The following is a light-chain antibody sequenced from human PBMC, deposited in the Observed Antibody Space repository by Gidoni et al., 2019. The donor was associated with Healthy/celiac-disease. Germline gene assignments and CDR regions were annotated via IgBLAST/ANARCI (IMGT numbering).Light chain of an antibody. Sequence: DIQMTQSPSTLSASVGDRVTITCRASQSISSWLAWYQQKPGKAPKRLSYKASSLESGVQSRFSGSGSGTEFTLTISSLQPDDFATYYCQQYNSYSGTFGQGTKVEIK. V-gene: IGKV1-5*03. CDR1: QSISSW. CDR2: KAS. J-gene: IGKJ1*01. CDR3: QQYNSYSGT.